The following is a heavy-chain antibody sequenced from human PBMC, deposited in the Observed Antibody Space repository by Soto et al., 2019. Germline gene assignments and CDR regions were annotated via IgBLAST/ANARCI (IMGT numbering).Heavy chain of an antibody. D-gene: IGHD2-8*01. V-gene: IGHV1-18*01. CDR2: ISVYNGNT. CDR3: ARVSVRYCRDGVCYQGYFYFAMDV. CDR1: GHTFPSYG. Sequence: QVQLVQSGAEVKNSGASVKVSCKASGHTFPSYGFSWARQAPGQGLEWMGWISVYNGNTKYAQKLQGRVTMTTDTSTGTAYMELRSLRSEDTATYYCARVSVRYCRDGVCYQGYFYFAMDVWGQGTTVTVS. J-gene: IGHJ6*02.